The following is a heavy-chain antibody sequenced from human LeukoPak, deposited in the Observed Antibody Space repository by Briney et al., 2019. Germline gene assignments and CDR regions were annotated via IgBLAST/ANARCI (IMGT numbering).Heavy chain of an antibody. V-gene: IGHV4-39*01. CDR2: IYYSGST. D-gene: IGHD2-15*01. CDR3: ARQAVPISSGVGYFDY. Sequence: SETLSLTCTVSGGSISSSSYYWGWIRQPPGKGLEWIGRIYYSGSTYYNPSLKSRVTISVDTSKNQFSLKLSSVTAADTAVYYCARQAVPISSGVGYFDYWGQGTLVTVSS. CDR1: GGSISSSSYY. J-gene: IGHJ4*02.